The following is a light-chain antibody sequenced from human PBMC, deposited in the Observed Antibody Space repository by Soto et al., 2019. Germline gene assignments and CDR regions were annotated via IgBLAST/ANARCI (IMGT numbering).Light chain of an antibody. V-gene: IGKV1-9*01. CDR1: QGISSY. Sequence: DIQLTQSPSFLSASVGDRVTITCLASQGISSYLAWYQQKPGTAPKLLIFAASTLQNGVPSRFSGSGSGTEFTLTISSLQPEDFATYYCLHLNSYSPDTFGPGTKVDIK. J-gene: IGKJ3*01. CDR3: LHLNSYSPDT. CDR2: AAS.